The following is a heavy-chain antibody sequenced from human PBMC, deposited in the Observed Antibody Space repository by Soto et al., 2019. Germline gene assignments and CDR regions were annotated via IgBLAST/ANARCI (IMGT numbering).Heavy chain of an antibody. D-gene: IGHD3-3*01. Sequence: GGSLRLSCAASGFTFSSYSMNWVRRAPGKGLEWVSSISSSSSYIYYADSVKGRFTISRDNAKNSLYLQMNSLRAEDTAVYYCAGFDFWSGYFVSYWGQGTLVTVSS. CDR3: AGFDFWSGYFVSY. V-gene: IGHV3-21*01. J-gene: IGHJ4*02. CDR1: GFTFSSYS. CDR2: ISSSSSYI.